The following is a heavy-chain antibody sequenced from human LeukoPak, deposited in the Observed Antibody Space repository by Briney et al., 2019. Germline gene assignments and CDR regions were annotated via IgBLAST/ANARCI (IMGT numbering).Heavy chain of an antibody. D-gene: IGHD6-6*01. CDR1: GFAFSSYW. CDR3: ARARYSSSFPPNY. V-gene: IGHV3-74*01. CDR2: INSDGSST. Sequence: GGSLRLSCAASGFAFSSYWMHWVRQAPGKGLVWVSRINSDGSSTSYADSVKGRFTISRDNSKNTLYLQMNSLRAEDTAVYYCARARYSSSFPPNYWGQGTLVTVSS. J-gene: IGHJ4*02.